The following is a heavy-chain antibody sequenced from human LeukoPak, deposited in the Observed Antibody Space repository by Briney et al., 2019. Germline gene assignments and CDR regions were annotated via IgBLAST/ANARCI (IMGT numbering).Heavy chain of an antibody. Sequence: GASVKVSCKASGYTFTSYDISWVRQAPRQGLEWMGWISTYNGNTNYAQKFQGRVTVTTDTSTSTAYMELRSLTSDDTAVYYCVRGGSSSGYDYWGQGTLVTVSS. CDR3: VRGGSSSGYDY. J-gene: IGHJ4*02. D-gene: IGHD5-18*01. CDR1: GYTFTSYD. V-gene: IGHV1-18*01. CDR2: ISTYNGNT.